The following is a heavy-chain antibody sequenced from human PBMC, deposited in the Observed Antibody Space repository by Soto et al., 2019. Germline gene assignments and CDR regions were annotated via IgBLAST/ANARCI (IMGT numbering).Heavy chain of an antibody. Sequence: EVQLVESGGGLVQPGGSLRLSCAASGFRFSDHFMDWVRQAPGKGLEWVGRVRSKTNSYTTEYAASVKGRFTVSRDDSETSVYLQLNSLKTEDTAVYYCARDKLGGGFDYWGQGTLVTVSS. D-gene: IGHD1-26*01. CDR3: ARDKLGGGFDY. CDR1: GFRFSDHF. CDR2: VRSKTNSYTT. V-gene: IGHV3-72*01. J-gene: IGHJ4*02.